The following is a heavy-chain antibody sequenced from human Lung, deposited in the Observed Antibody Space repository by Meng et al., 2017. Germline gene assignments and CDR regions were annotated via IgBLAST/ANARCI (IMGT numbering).Heavy chain of an antibody. Sequence: GRLGRLGPRVRQPGASRRVSCKPSGYSFTAYYLHWVRQAPGQGLEWLGHINPNSGDTLYAQKFQGRVSMTGDTSISTAYVELSSLRSDDTAVYYCVRDENISLGKLFGDYWGQGTMVTVSS. J-gene: IGHJ4*02. CDR3: VRDENISLGKLFGDY. CDR1: GYSFTAYY. D-gene: IGHD2-21*01. CDR2: INPNSGDT. V-gene: IGHV1-2*06.